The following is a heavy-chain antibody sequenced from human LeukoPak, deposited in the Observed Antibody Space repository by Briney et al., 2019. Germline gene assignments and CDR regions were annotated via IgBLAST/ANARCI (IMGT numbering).Heavy chain of an antibody. J-gene: IGHJ5*02. V-gene: IGHV4-39*01. CDR2: IYYSGST. CDR1: GGSISYSNSY. CDR3: ARQTGGIAVAGTGWFDP. D-gene: IGHD6-19*01. Sequence: PSETLSLTCTVSGGSISYSNSYWGWIRQPPGKGLEWIGSIYYSGSTYYNPSLKSRVTISVDTSKNQFSLKLSSVTAADTAVYYCARQTGGIAVAGTGWFDPWGQGTLVTVSS.